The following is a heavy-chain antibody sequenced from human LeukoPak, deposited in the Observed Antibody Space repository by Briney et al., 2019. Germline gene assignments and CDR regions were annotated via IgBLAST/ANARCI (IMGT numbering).Heavy chain of an antibody. CDR2: IGNDGGNK. J-gene: IGHJ5*02. V-gene: IGHV3-33*01. Sequence: GGSLRLSCAASGFTFRSYGMHWVRQAPGKGLQWVAVIGNDGGNKYYADSVKGRFTISRDNTNKMLYLQMNSLRAEDTAIYYCAREPLSGSLGNWFDPWGQGTLVTVSS. CDR3: AREPLSGSLGNWFDP. CDR1: GFTFRSYG. D-gene: IGHD1-26*01.